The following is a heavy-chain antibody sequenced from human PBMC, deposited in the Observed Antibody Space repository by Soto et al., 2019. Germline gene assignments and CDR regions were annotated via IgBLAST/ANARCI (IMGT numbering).Heavy chain of an antibody. CDR1: GFTFRDYY. V-gene: IGHV3-11*01. CDR3: ARRPLGYLDG. J-gene: IGHJ6*03. Sequence: QVQLAESGGGLVKPGGSLRLSCAASGFTFRDYYMSWIRQAPGKGLEWVSFISSSGNSIYQADSVKGRFTISRDNAKNSLYLQMNNLTAEEAAVYYCARRPLGYLDGWGKGNTVTVSS. D-gene: IGHD3-16*01. CDR2: ISSSGNSI.